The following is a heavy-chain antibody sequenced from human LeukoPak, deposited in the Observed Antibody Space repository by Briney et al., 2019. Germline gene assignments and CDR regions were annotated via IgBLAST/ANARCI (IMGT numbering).Heavy chain of an antibody. D-gene: IGHD3-10*01. CDR2: VYYSGNT. CDR3: ARLSGGNPGNF. Sequence: SETLSLTCTVSGGSISSYHWGWIRQPPGEGLEWIGTVYYSGNTYYNPSLKSRLTLSIDASKNQVSLKLSAVTATDTAVYYCARLSGGNPGNFWGQGTLVTVSS. V-gene: IGHV4-59*04. J-gene: IGHJ4*02. CDR1: GGSISSYH.